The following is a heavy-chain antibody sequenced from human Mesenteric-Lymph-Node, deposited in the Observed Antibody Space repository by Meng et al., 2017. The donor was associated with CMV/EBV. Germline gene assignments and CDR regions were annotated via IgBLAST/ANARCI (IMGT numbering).Heavy chain of an antibody. CDR1: GFMVNTYY. J-gene: IGHJ3*02. CDR3: ARVRYGAFDI. V-gene: IGHV3-66*02. D-gene: IGHD5-18*01. CDR2: IHSDYST. Sequence: LSLTCAASGFMVNTYYTTWVRQAPGKGLEWVSIIHSDYSTYYTDSVRGRFTISRDTSKNTLYLQMNSLRVEDTSVYYCARVRYGAFDIWGQGTMVTVSS.